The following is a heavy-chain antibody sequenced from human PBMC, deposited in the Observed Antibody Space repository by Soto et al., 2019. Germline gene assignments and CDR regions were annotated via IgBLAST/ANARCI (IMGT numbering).Heavy chain of an antibody. CDR2: IDPSDSYT. Sequence: RGVPLKVSCKGAGYSFTSYWSSWVRKIPGKGLEWMGRIDPSDSYTNYSPSFQGHVTISADKSISTAYLQWSSLKASDTAMYYCARKVMAARWADAFDIWGQGTMVTVSS. D-gene: IGHD5-12*01. J-gene: IGHJ3*02. CDR3: ARKVMAARWADAFDI. CDR1: GYSFTSYW. V-gene: IGHV5-10-1*01.